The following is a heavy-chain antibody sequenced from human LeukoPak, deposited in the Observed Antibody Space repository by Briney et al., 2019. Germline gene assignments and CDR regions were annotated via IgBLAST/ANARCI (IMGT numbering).Heavy chain of an antibody. V-gene: IGHV3-7*03. J-gene: IGHJ4*02. CDR2: IKEDGSEK. Sequence: GGSLRLSCAVSGLTFSRYWMSWVRQAPGKGLEWVAKIKEDGSEKYYVDSVKGRFTISRDNAQNSLYLQMNSLRAEDTAVYYCAASYGVQDYWGQGTLVTVSS. CDR1: GLTFSRYW. D-gene: IGHD4-17*01. CDR3: AASYGVQDY.